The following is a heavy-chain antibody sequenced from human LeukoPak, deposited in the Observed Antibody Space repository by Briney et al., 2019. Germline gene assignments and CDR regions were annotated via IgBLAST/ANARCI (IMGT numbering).Heavy chain of an antibody. J-gene: IGHJ4*02. D-gene: IGHD6-13*01. V-gene: IGHV3-66*01. CDR2: IDSSGST. CDR1: GFTFSSNY. Sequence: SGGSLRLSCAASGFTFSSNYMSWVRQAPGKGLEGVSLIDSSGSTYYSDAVKGRFIISRDNYKNPVYLQMNSLRAEDTAVYYCARGVRPGIAAAYFWGQGTLVSVSS. CDR3: ARGVRPGIAAAYF.